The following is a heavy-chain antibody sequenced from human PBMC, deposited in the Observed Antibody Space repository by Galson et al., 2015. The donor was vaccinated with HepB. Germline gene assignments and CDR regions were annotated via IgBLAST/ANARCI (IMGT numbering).Heavy chain of an antibody. D-gene: IGHD2-2*01. CDR2: INPNSGGT. V-gene: IGHV1-2*06. Sequence: SVKVSCKASGYTFTGYYMHWVRQAPGQGLEWMGRINPNSGGTNYAQKFQGRVTMTRDTSISTAYMELSRLRSDDTAVYYCARGTHCSSTSCYVMQVIYTGGYDRGEAFDIWGQGTMVTVSS. J-gene: IGHJ3*02. CDR3: ARGTHCSSTSCYVMQVIYTGGYDRGEAFDI. CDR1: GYTFTGYY.